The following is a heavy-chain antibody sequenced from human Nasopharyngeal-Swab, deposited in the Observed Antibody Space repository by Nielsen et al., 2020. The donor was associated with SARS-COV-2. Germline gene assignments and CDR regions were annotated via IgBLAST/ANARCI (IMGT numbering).Heavy chain of an antibody. CDR3: ARGDMLYYGSGTY. Sequence: SETLSLTCTVSGGSISSGDYYWSWIRQPPGKGLEGIGYIYFGGSTNYNASLKSRVTISEDTSKNQFTLKLTSVTAADTAVYYCARGDMLYYGSGTYWGQGTLVTVSS. CDR2: IYFGGST. CDR1: GGSISSGDYY. D-gene: IGHD3-10*01. J-gene: IGHJ4*02. V-gene: IGHV4-30-4*01.